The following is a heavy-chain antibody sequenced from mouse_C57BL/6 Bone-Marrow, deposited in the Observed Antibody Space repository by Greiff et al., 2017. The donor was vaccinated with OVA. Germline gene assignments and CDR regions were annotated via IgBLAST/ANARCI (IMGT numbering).Heavy chain of an antibody. CDR3: ARGLRYFDV. J-gene: IGHJ1*03. V-gene: IGHV3-6*01. Sequence: ESGPGLVKPSQSLSLTCSVTGYSITSGYYWNWIRQLPGNKLECRGYISYDGSNNYNPSLKNRITITRDTSKNQFFLKLNSVTTEDTATYYCARGLRYFDVWGTGTTVTVSS. CDR1: GYSITSGYY. CDR2: ISYDGSN.